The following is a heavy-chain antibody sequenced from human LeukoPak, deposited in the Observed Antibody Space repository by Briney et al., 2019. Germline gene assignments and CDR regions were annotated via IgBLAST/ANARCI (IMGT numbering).Heavy chain of an antibody. V-gene: IGHV4-34*01. J-gene: IGHJ4*02. Sequence: SETLSLTCAVSGGSITYHSWTWIRQSPGQGLEWIGEINHTGSTNYNPSLQSRVTMSVDTSKNQFSLKLSEVTAAGTAVYFCTRWGSWPYDYWGQGTLVTVSS. CDR3: TRWGSWPYDY. CDR2: INHTGST. D-gene: IGHD3-16*01. CDR1: GGSITYHS.